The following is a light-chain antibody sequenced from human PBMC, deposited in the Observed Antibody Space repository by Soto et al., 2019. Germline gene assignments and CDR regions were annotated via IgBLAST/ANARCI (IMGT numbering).Light chain of an antibody. CDR3: QQYGSSPRT. J-gene: IGKJ5*01. Sequence: EIVLTQFPGTLSLSPGERATLSCRASQSVSSSYLAWYQQKPGQAPRLRIYGASSRATGIPDRFSGSGSGTDFTLTISRLEPEDFAVYYCQQYGSSPRTFGQGTRLEIK. CDR2: GAS. V-gene: IGKV3-20*01. CDR1: QSVSSSY.